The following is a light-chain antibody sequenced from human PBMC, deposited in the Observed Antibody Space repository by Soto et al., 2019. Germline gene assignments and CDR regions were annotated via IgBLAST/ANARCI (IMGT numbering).Light chain of an antibody. Sequence: DIQMTQSPSTLSASVGDRVTITCRASQSISSWLAWYQQKPGEAPKLLIHEASRLESGVPSRFSGSESGTEFTLTISGLHAEDFATYYCQQYNNFPLTFGGGTRVEIK. CDR1: QSISSW. J-gene: IGKJ4*01. V-gene: IGKV1-5*01. CDR3: QQYNNFPLT. CDR2: EAS.